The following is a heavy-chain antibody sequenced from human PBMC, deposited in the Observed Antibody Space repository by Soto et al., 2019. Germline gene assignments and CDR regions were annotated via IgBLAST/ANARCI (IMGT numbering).Heavy chain of an antibody. CDR3: ARETSITIFGVVIMGSCWFDP. Sequence: TSETLSLTCAVSGYSISSGYYWGWIRQPPGKRLEWIGSIYHSGSTYYNPSLKSRVTISVDTSKNQFSLKLSSVTAADTAVYYCARETSITIFGVVIMGSCWFDPWGQGTLVTVSS. J-gene: IGHJ5*02. CDR1: GYSISSGYY. D-gene: IGHD3-3*01. CDR2: IYHSGST. V-gene: IGHV4-38-2*02.